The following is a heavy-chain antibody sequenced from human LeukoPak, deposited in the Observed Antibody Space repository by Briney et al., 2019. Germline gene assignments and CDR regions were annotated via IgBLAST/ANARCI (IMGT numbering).Heavy chain of an antibody. CDR1: GYTFTAYY. Sequence: AASVKVSCKATGYTFTAYYMQWVRQAPGQGLEWMGWINPNSGTTNCAQKFQGRVTMTRDTSISTAYMELSSLRSEDTAVYYCARGTGYCGSDCYPGGGFDPWGQGTLVTVSS. CDR3: ARGTGYCGSDCYPGGGFDP. D-gene: IGHD2-21*02. CDR2: INPNSGTT. J-gene: IGHJ5*02. V-gene: IGHV1-2*02.